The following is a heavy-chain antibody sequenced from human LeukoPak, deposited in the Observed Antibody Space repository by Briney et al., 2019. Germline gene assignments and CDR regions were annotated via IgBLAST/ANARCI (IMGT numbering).Heavy chain of an antibody. CDR1: GFTFSSYA. Sequence: GGSRRLSCAASGFTFSSYAMSWVRQAPGKGLEWVSAISGSGGSTYYADSVKGRFTISRDNSKNTLYLQMNSLRAEDTAVYYCAKDGFEDTAMVPPRYYFDYWGQGTLVTVSS. CDR3: AKDGFEDTAMVPPRYYFDY. V-gene: IGHV3-23*01. D-gene: IGHD5-18*01. J-gene: IGHJ4*02. CDR2: ISGSGGST.